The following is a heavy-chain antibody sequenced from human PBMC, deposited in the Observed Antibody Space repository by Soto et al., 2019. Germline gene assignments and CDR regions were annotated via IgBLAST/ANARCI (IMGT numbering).Heavy chain of an antibody. Sequence: SLRLSCTASGFTFGDYAMSWFRQAPGKGLEWVGFIRSKAYGGTTEYAASVKGRFTISRDDSKSIAYLQMNSLKTEDTAVYYCTRAPRDIVVVVAATRVDYWGQGTLVTVSS. CDR2: IRSKAYGGTT. J-gene: IGHJ4*02. CDR3: TRAPRDIVVVVAATRVDY. V-gene: IGHV3-49*03. D-gene: IGHD2-15*01. CDR1: GFTFGDYA.